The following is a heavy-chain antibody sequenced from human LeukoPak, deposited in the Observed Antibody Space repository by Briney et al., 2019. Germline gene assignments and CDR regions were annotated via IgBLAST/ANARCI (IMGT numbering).Heavy chain of an antibody. J-gene: IGHJ4*02. Sequence: AGGPLRLSCTASGFTFGDYAMSWVRQAPGKGLEWVGFIRSKAYGGTTEYAASVKGRFTISRDDSKSIAYLQMNSLKTEDTAVYYCTSTWELLHFDYWGQGTLVTVSS. CDR3: TSTWELLHFDY. CDR2: IRSKAYGGTT. CDR1: GFTFGDYA. V-gene: IGHV3-49*04. D-gene: IGHD1-26*01.